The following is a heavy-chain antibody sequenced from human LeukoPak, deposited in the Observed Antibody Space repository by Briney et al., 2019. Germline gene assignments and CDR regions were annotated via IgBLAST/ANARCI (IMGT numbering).Heavy chain of an antibody. Sequence: SETLSLTCTVSGGSISSYYWSWIRQPPGKGLEWIGYIEKSGSTNYNLSLKSRVTISLDRSKNQLSLKLSSMTAADTAVYYCARGRDGYDPLGQGTLVTVSS. CDR2: IEKSGST. D-gene: IGHD5-24*01. CDR3: ARGRDGYDP. CDR1: GGSISSYY. V-gene: IGHV4-59*01. J-gene: IGHJ5*02.